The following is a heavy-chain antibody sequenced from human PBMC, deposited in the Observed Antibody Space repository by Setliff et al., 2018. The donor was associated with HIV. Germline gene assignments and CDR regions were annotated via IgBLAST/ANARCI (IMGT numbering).Heavy chain of an antibody. CDR2: IDTSGSI. CDR1: GDSLNKFY. CDR3: AGSHSAFITTDGTVGLFFKS. J-gene: IGHJ4*02. D-gene: IGHD3-10*01. Sequence: TLSLTCTVSGDSLNKFYWNWIRQPAGKGLEWIGHIDTSGSIEYSPSLRSRVTMSVEMSKNQISLRLSSVTAADTAVYYCAGSHSAFITTDGTVGLFFKSWGQGTQVTVSS. V-gene: IGHV4-4*07.